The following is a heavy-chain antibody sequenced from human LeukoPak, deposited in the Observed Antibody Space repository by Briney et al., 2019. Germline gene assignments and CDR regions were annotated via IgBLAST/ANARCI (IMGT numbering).Heavy chain of an antibody. CDR2: IIPIFGTA. CDR1: GGTFSSYA. J-gene: IGHJ4*02. CDR3: ASRGSWGGNYFDY. Sequence: SVKVSCKASGGTFSSYAISWVRQAPGQGLEWMGGIIPIFGTANYAQKFQGRVTITTDESTRTAYMELSSLRSEDTAVYYCASRGSWGGNYFDYWGQGTLVTVSS. D-gene: IGHD1-26*01. V-gene: IGHV1-69*05.